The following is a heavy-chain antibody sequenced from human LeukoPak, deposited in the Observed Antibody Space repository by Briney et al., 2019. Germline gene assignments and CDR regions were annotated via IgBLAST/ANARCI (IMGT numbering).Heavy chain of an antibody. CDR1: GGSISSGNYY. V-gene: IGHV4-61*01. D-gene: IGHD6-19*01. CDR2: IYYSGST. J-gene: IGHJ4*02. CDR3: ARYSSDDGDFDY. Sequence: PSETLSLTCTVSGGSISSGNYYWSWIRQPPGKGLEWIGYIYYSGSTNYNPSLKSRVTISVDTSKNQFSLKVTSVTAGDTAVYYCARYSSDDGDFDYWGQGNLVTVSS.